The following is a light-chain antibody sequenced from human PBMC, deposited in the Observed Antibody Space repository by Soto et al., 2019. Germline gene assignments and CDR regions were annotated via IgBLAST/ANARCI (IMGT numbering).Light chain of an antibody. CDR2: GNS. CDR1: SSNIGAGYD. Sequence: QAVLTQPPSVSGAPGQRVTISCTGSSSNIGAGYDVHWYQQLPGTAPKLLIYGNSNRPSGVPDRFSCSKSGTSASLAITGLQAEDEAEYYCQSYDSSLSGPDVVFGGGTKLTVL. J-gene: IGLJ2*01. CDR3: QSYDSSLSGPDVV. V-gene: IGLV1-40*01.